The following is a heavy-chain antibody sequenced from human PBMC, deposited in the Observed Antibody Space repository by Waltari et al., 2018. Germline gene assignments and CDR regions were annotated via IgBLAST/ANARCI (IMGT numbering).Heavy chain of an antibody. CDR3: GRGYNDRRLDY. V-gene: IGHV3-74*01. J-gene: IGHJ4*02. CDR2: IKHDGTGT. CDR1: GFTFSTYW. D-gene: IGHD3-22*01. Sequence: EVQLVESGGGLVQPGGALRLACAGSGFTFSTYWMHWVRQVPGKGLVWVSRIKHDGTGTIYADSVQGRFTISRDNGKNTLYLQMNSLRGEDTAVYFCGRGYNDRRLDYWGQGTLVTVSS.